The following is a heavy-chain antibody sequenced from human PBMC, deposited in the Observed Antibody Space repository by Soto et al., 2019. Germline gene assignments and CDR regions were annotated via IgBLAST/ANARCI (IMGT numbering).Heavy chain of an antibody. CDR3: ARGPYYDILTGYYPSYYFDY. V-gene: IGHV1-69*13. Sequence: ASVKVSCKASGGTFSSYAISWVRQAPGQGLEWMGGIIPIFGTANYAQKFQGRVTITADESTSTAYMELSSLRSEDTAVYYCARGPYYDILTGYYPSYYFDYWGQGTLVTVSS. D-gene: IGHD3-9*01. CDR2: IIPIFGTA. CDR1: GGTFSSYA. J-gene: IGHJ4*02.